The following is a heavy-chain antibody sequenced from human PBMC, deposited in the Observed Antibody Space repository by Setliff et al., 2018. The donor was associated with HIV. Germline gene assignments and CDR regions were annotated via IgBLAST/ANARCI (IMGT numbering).Heavy chain of an antibody. CDR1: GVSISRGDYY. CDR3: ARPYDSLYG. Sequence: SETLSLTCVVSGVSISRGDYYWGWFRQPPGKGLEWIASTSHSGSTGYNPSLRSRVTISLDTSKNQFYLKLTSVTAADTAIYYCARPYDSLYGWGQGVLVTVSS. J-gene: IGHJ4*02. D-gene: IGHD3-22*01. V-gene: IGHV4-39*01. CDR2: TSHSGST.